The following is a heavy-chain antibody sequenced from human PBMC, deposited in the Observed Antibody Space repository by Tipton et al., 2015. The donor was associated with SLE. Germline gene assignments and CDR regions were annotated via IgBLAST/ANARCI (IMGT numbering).Heavy chain of an antibody. CDR1: GFTFGDYA. CDR2: IRIKAYGGTT. V-gene: IGHV3-49*04. J-gene: IGHJ2*01. D-gene: IGHD3-10*01. CDR3: LRQAYSGWFFDL. Sequence: RSLRLSCTASGFTFGDYAMNWVRQAPGKGLEWVGFIRIKAYGGTTEYAASVKDRFTISRDDSKSIAYLQMNNLKTEDTAVYYCLRQAYSGWFFDLWGRGTLVSVSS.